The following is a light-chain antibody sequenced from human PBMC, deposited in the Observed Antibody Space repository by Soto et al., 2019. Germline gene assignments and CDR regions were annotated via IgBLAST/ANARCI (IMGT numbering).Light chain of an antibody. CDR2: GAS. Sequence: EIVLTQSPGTLSLSPVERATLSCMASQSVSSSYLAWYQQKPGQAPRLLIYGASSRATGIPDRFSGSGSGTGFTLTISSLQSEDFAVYYCQQYNNWPPITFGQGTKVDIK. CDR1: QSVSSSY. V-gene: IGKV3-20*01. CDR3: QQYNNWPPIT. J-gene: IGKJ1*01.